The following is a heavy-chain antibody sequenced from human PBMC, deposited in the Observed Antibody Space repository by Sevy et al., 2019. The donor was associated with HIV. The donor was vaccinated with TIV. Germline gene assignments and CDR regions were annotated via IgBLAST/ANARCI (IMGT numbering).Heavy chain of an antibody. V-gene: IGHV3-66*01. CDR2: IYSDGRT. CDR1: GLSVSDNY. CDR3: AKFKKRPHVWLPGGLDV. Sequence: GGFLRLSCAASGLSVSDNYMNWVRQAPGKGLELVSVIYSDGRTYYADSVKGRFTISRDNSKNTLYLHMNNLRPEDTAVYYCAKFKKRPHVWLPGGLDVWGQGTTVTVSS. J-gene: IGHJ6*02. D-gene: IGHD3-16*01.